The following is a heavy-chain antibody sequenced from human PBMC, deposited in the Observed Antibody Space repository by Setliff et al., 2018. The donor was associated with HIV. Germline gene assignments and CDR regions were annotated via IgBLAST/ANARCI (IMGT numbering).Heavy chain of an antibody. CDR1: GASVSDHH. Sequence: PSETLSLTCSVSGASVSDHHWTWIRQTAEKRLEYIGRIRFSGGSNYSPSLSSRVTMSVDTSNNQFSLRLKSVTAADTAVYYCARLRSSNGLFCLLDSWGQGTRVTVSS. CDR3: ARLRSSNGLFCLLDS. J-gene: IGHJ4*02. V-gene: IGHV4-4*07. D-gene: IGHD2-8*01. CDR2: IRFSGGS.